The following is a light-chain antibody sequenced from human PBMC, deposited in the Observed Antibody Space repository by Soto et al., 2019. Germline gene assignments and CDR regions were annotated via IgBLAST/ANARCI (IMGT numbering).Light chain of an antibody. CDR3: QQYGDSPIT. J-gene: IGKJ5*01. CDR2: GAS. V-gene: IGKV3-20*01. CDR1: QSVTSTY. Sequence: IVMTQSPATLSVSPGERATLSCRASQSVTSTYLAWYQQKPGQAPRLLISGASNRATGVPDRFSGNGSGTDFTLTITGLEPEDFALYYRQQYGDSPITFGQGTRLEIK.